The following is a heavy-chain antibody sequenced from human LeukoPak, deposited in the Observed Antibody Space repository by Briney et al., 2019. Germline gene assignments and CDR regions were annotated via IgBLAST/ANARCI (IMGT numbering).Heavy chain of an antibody. J-gene: IGHJ4*02. CDR2: ISTSGST. CDR3: ARGFIAVADNEYYFDY. V-gene: IGHV4-4*07. Sequence: SETLSLTCTVSGGSISSYWSWIRQPAGKGLEWIGRISTSGSTNYNPSLKSRVAMSVDTSKTQVSLKLSSVTAADTAVYFCARGFIAVADNEYYFDYWGQGTLVTVSS. D-gene: IGHD6-19*01. CDR1: GGSISSY.